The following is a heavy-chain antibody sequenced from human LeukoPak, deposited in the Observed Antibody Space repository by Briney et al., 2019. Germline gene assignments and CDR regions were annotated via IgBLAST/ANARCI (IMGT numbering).Heavy chain of an antibody. D-gene: IGHD3-22*01. CDR2: IYSGGST. V-gene: IGHV3-53*01. J-gene: IGHJ6*02. CDR1: GFTVSSNY. CDR3: ARDRTYYYDSSGDYNPYYYYGMDV. Sequence: PGGSLRLSCAASGFTVSSNYMSWVRQAPGKGLEWVSLIYSGGSTYYADSVKGRFTISRDNSKNTLYLQMNSLRAEDTAVYYCARDRTYYYDSSGDYNPYYYYGMDVSGQGTTVTVSS.